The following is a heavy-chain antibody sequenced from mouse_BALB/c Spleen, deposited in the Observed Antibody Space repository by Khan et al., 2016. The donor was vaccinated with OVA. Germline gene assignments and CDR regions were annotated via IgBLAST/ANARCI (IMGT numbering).Heavy chain of an antibody. J-gene: IGHJ2*01. CDR2: IWGGGST. CDR1: GFSLTDYG. V-gene: IGHV2-6-5*01. D-gene: IGHD1-1*01. CDR3: AREDYGSSSFDY. Sequence: QVQLKESGPGLVAPSQSLSITCTVPGFSLTDYGVSWIRQPPGKGLEWLGAIWGGGSTYYSSVLKSRLSISKDNSKSQVFLQMNSLQIDDTAMYXCAREDYGSSSFDYWGQGTTLTVSS.